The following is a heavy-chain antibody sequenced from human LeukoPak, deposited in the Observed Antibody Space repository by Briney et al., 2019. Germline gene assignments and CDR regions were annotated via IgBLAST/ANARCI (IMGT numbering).Heavy chain of an antibody. V-gene: IGHV3-74*01. Sequence: GGSMRLSCAASGFTFSTYCMHWVRQAPGKGPMWVSRICPDGTVTNYADSVKARFIISRDNARNTVYLQMNSLRVEDTAVYYCVRDFRSADYWGQGTLVTVSS. CDR2: ICPDGTVT. CDR1: GFTFSTYC. J-gene: IGHJ4*02. CDR3: VRDFRSADY.